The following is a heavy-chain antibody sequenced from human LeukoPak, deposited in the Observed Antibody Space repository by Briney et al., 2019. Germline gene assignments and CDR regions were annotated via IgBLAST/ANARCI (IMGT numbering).Heavy chain of an antibody. CDR2: IYYSGRT. CDR3: ARRRHYDGSGYLE. CDR1: GDSVSRSDSY. V-gene: IGHV4-39*01. Sequence: SETLSLTCSVSGDSVSRSDSYWDWIRQPPGRGLEWIGTIYYSGRTYYSPSLKSRVTMSVDPSNNQFSLNLRSVTAADTALYYCARRRHYDGSGYLEWGQGTLLSVSS. D-gene: IGHD3-22*01. J-gene: IGHJ1*01.